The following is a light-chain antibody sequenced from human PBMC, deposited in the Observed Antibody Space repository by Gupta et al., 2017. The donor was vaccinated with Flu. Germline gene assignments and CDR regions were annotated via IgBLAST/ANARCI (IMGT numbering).Light chain of an antibody. CDR1: QSIGNW. J-gene: IGKJ4*02. Sequence: IQMTQSPSTLSASVGDRVTISCRASQSIGNWVAWYQQKLGKAPKLLICGASTLESGVPSRFSGSGFGAEFTLTISSLQPEDVATYYCQQYNSYARTFGSGTKVEIK. CDR2: GAS. V-gene: IGKV1-5*03. CDR3: QQYNSYART.